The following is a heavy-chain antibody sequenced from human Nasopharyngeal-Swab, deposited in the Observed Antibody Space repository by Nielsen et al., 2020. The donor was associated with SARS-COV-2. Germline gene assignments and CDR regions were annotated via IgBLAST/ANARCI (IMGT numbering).Heavy chain of an antibody. CDR1: GFTFSSYG. J-gene: IGHJ6*02. D-gene: IGHD2/OR15-2a*01. Sequence: GESLKISCSASGFTFSSYGMHLVRQAPGKGLEWVAVIWYDGSNKYYADSVKGRFTISRDNSKNTLYLQMNSLRAEDTAVYYCARALTLRNYYYGMDVWGQGTTVTVSS. V-gene: IGHV3-33*01. CDR3: ARALTLRNYYYGMDV. CDR2: IWYDGSNK.